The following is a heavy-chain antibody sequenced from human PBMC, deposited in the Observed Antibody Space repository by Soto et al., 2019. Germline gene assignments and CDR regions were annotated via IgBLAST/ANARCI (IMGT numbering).Heavy chain of an antibody. CDR2: IIPILGIA. CDR1: GGTFSSYT. D-gene: IGHD3-9*01. Sequence: QVQLVQSGAEVKKPGSSGKVSCKASGGTFSSYTISWVRQAPGQGLEWMGRIIPILGIANYAQKFQGRVTITAHKSTSTAYMELSSLRSEDTAVYYCATGYYNDFDYWGQGTLVTVSS. J-gene: IGHJ4*02. V-gene: IGHV1-69*02. CDR3: ATGYYNDFDY.